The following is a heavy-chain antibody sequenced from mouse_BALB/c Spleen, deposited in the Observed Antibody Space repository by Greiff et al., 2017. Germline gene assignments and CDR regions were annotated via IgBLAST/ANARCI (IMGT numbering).Heavy chain of an antibody. Sequence: EVKLVESGGGLVKPGGSLKLSCAASGFTFSSYAMSWVRQSPEKRLEWVAEISSGGSYTYYPDTVTGRFTISRDNAKNTLYLEMSSLRSEDTAMYYCARAYYGYDGAWFAYWGQGTLVTVSA. J-gene: IGHJ3*01. D-gene: IGHD2-2*01. CDR1: GFTFSSYA. CDR3: ARAYYGYDGAWFAY. CDR2: ISSGGSYT. V-gene: IGHV5-9-4*01.